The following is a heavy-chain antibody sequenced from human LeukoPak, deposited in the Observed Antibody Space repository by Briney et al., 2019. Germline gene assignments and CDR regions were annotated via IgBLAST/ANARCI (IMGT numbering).Heavy chain of an antibody. D-gene: IGHD5-18*01. J-gene: IGHJ4*02. CDR3: AKRDTAMVTGSLFDY. CDR1: GFTFSSYG. CDR2: IRYDGSNK. Sequence: PGGCLRLSCAASGFTFSSYGMHWVRQAPGKGLEWVAFIRYDGSNKYYADSVKGRFTISRDNSKNTLYLQMNSLRAEDTAVYYCAKRDTAMVTGSLFDYWGQGTLVTVSS. V-gene: IGHV3-30*02.